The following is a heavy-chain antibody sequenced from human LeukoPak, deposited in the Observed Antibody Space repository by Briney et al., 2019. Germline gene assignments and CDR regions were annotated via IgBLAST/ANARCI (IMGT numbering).Heavy chain of an antibody. D-gene: IGHD3-22*01. CDR3: AKMGEYYYDSSGIDY. V-gene: IGHV3-23*01. CDR1: GFTFSSYA. CDR2: ISGSGVNT. J-gene: IGHJ4*02. Sequence: PGGFLRLSCAASGFTFSSYAMSWVRQAPGKGLEWVSAISGSGVNTYYADSVKGRFTISRDNSKNTRYLQMNSLRAEDTAIYYCAKMGEYYYDSSGIDYWGQGTLVTVSS.